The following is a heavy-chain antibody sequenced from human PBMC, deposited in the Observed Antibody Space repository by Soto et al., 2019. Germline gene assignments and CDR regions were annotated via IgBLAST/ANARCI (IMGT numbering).Heavy chain of an antibody. D-gene: IGHD3-16*01. CDR3: ARGPPFH. J-gene: IGHJ4*02. CDR1: GGSISSGGYS. Sequence: SETLSLTCAVSGGSISSGGYSWSWIRQPPGKGLEWIGYIYHGGSTYYNPSLKSRVTISVDRSKNQFSLKLSSVTAADTAVYYCARGPPFHWGKGTLVTVSS. V-gene: IGHV4-30-2*01. CDR2: IYHGGST.